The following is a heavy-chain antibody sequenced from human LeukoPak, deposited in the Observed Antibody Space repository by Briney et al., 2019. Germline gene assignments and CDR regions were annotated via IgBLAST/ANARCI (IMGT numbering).Heavy chain of an antibody. Sequence: PSQTLSLTCTVSGGSISSGSYYWSWIRQPAGKGLEWIGRIYTSGSTNYNPSLKSRVTISVDTSKNQFSLKLSSVTAADTAVYYCARGHAAAGMYYYYYYMDVWGKGTTVTVSS. CDR1: GGSISSGSYY. D-gene: IGHD6-13*01. CDR3: ARGHAAAGMYYYYYYMDV. CDR2: IYTSGST. V-gene: IGHV4-61*02. J-gene: IGHJ6*03.